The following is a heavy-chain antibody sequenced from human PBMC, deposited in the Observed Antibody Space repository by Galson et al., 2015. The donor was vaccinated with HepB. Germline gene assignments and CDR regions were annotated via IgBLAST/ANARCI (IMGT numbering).Heavy chain of an antibody. D-gene: IGHD5-24*01. V-gene: IGHV1-69*04. Sequence: SVKVSCKASGGTFSSYTISWVRQAPGQGLEWMGRIIPILGIANYAQKFQGRVTITADKSTSTAYMELSSLRSEDTAVYYCARDRFLRDGYNPDYYFDYWGQGTLVTVSS. CDR3: ARDRFLRDGYNPDYYFDY. J-gene: IGHJ4*02. CDR1: GGTFSSYT. CDR2: IIPILGIA.